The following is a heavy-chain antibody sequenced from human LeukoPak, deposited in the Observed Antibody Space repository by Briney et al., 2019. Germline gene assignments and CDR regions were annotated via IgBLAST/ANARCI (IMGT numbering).Heavy chain of an antibody. CDR1: GYSISSGYY. D-gene: IGHD2-2*01. CDR2: IYHSGST. V-gene: IGHV4-38-2*02. Sequence: SETLSLTCTVSGYSISSGYYWGWIRQPPGKGLEWIGSIYHSGSTYYNPSLKSRVTISVDKSKNQFSLKLSSVTAADTAVYYCARYYASDAFDIWGQGTMVTVSS. CDR3: ARYYASDAFDI. J-gene: IGHJ3*02.